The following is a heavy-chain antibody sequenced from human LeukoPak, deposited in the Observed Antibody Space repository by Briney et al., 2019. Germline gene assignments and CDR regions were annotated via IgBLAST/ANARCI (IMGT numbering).Heavy chain of an antibody. CDR3: ARRAGIQHYYYYMDV. CDR2: ISSSSSYI. J-gene: IGHJ6*03. Sequence: PGGSLRLSCAASGFTFSSYSMNWVRQAPGKGLEWVSSISSSSSYIYYADSVKGRFTISRDNAKNSLYLQMNSLRAEDTAVYYCARRAGIQHYYYYMDVWGKGTTATVSS. CDR1: GFTFSSYS. V-gene: IGHV3-21*01. D-gene: IGHD5-18*01.